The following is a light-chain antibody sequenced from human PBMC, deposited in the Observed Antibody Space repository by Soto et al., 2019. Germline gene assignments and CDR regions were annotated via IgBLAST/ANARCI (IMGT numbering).Light chain of an antibody. J-gene: IGKJ2*01. CDR3: LQYDSYPYS. CDR1: QAPGGF. Sequence: SQMTQYTSSVSASVGDRVTITCLASQAPGGFLAWFQQKPGKAPKPLIYDASNLQTGVPRRFSGSQTGTEFTLTISGLQPDDYASYFCLQYDSYPYSFGQGTKVDIK. CDR2: DAS. V-gene: IGKV1-5*01.